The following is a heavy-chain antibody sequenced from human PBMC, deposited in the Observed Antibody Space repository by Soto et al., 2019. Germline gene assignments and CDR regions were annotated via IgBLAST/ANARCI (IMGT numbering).Heavy chain of an antibody. J-gene: IGHJ6*03. CDR3: ARGGISHWAYFYYMDV. V-gene: IGHV4-34*01. CDR2: INHLGSI. D-gene: IGHD2-21*01. Sequence: PSETLSLTCVVSGGSLSDYFWSWIRQPPGMALEWIGEINHLGSINYNPSIKSRVTMSVDTSKNQFSLTINSVTAADTATYYCARGGISHWAYFYYMDVWDRGTTVTV. CDR1: GGSLSDYF.